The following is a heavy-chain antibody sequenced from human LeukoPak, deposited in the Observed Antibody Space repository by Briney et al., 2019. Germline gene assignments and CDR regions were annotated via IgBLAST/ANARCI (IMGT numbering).Heavy chain of an antibody. CDR1: GYTFTSYY. Sequence: ASVKVSCKASGYTFTSYYMHWVRQAPGQGLEWMGIINPSGGSTSYAQKFQGRVTMTRDTSTSPVYMELSSLRSEDTAVYYCARQSITIFGVVILFDYWGQGTLVTVS. J-gene: IGHJ4*02. CDR2: INPSGGST. V-gene: IGHV1-46*01. D-gene: IGHD3-3*01. CDR3: ARQSITIFGVVILFDY.